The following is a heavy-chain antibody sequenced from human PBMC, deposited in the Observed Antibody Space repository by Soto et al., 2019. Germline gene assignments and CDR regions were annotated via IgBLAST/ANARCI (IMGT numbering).Heavy chain of an antibody. Sequence: GGSLRLFCAASGFTFSDYYIHWIRRAPGKGLEWISYISGNGEVIQYAASARGRFTISRDNAENSVYLEMESLRDEDTALYYCARDVDADFRTDFDYWGRGTLVTVSS. V-gene: IGHV3-11*01. J-gene: IGHJ4*02. D-gene: IGHD4-17*01. CDR3: ARDVDADFRTDFDY. CDR1: GFTFSDYY. CDR2: ISGNGEVI.